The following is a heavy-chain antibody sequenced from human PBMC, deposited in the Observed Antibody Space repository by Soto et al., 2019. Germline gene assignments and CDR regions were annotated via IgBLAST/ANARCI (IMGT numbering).Heavy chain of an antibody. CDR3: AKDPVVPAAIWDLDDAFDI. CDR1: GFTFSSYG. J-gene: IGHJ3*02. Sequence: GGSLRLSYAASGFTFSSYGMHWVRQAPGKGLEWVAVISYDGSNKYYADSVKGRFTISRDNSKNTLYLQMNSLRAEDTAVYYCAKDPVVPAAIWDLDDAFDIWGQGTMVTVSS. CDR2: ISYDGSNK. D-gene: IGHD2-2*01. V-gene: IGHV3-30*18.